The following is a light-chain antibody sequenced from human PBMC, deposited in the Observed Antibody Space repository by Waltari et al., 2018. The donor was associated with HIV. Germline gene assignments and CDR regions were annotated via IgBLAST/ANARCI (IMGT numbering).Light chain of an antibody. CDR3: FPYVGSSLWV. V-gene: IGLV2-23*02. CDR2: EVT. J-gene: IGLJ3*02. CDR1: SSDVGNYNL. Sequence: SGSPGQSITISCTGTSSDVGNYNLVSWYQQHPGKAPKLIIYEVTERPSGVSNRFSGFKSANTASLTISGVQAEDEADYYCFPYVGSSLWVFGGGTKLTVL.